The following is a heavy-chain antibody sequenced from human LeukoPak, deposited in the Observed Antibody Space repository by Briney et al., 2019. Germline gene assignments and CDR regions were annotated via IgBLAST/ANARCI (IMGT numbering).Heavy chain of an antibody. J-gene: IGHJ5*02. Sequence: EAGVKVSRKASGYTFTIYGISWVRQAPGQGREWVGWISDHNGNTNYAQTPQGRVTMTTDTSTSTAYMELRSLRSDDTAVYDCARDLYRDSLPVSWFDPWGQETLVTVS. D-gene: IGHD4-11*01. CDR1: GYTFTIYG. V-gene: IGHV1-18*01. CDR3: ARDLYRDSLPVSWFDP. CDR2: ISDHNGNT.